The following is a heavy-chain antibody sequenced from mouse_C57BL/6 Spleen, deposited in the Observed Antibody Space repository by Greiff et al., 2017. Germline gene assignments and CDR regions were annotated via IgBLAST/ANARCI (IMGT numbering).Heavy chain of an antibody. Sequence: VQLQQSGPELVKPGASVKISCKASGYTFTDYYMNWVKQSHGKSLEWIGDINPNNGGTSYNQKFKGKATLTVDKSSSTAYMELRSLTSEDSAVYYCAREGQFLDYWGQGTTLTVSS. CDR3: AREGQFLDY. CDR1: GYTFTDYY. J-gene: IGHJ2*01. V-gene: IGHV1-26*01. CDR2: INPNNGGT. D-gene: IGHD3-3*01.